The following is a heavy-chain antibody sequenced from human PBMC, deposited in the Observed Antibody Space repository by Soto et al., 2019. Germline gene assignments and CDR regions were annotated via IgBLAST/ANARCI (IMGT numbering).Heavy chain of an antibody. D-gene: IGHD5-18*01. J-gene: IGHJ4*02. Sequence: GASVKVSCKASGYIFSGYGIHWLRQAPGQGLEWMGWINPKTGGTKYTQNFQGRVTMTRDTSSSTAYMELSSLTSDDTAVYYCASDEIQLWVEGPPFDYWGQGTLVTVSS. CDR3: ASDEIQLWVEGPPFDY. V-gene: IGHV1-2*02. CDR2: INPKTGGT. CDR1: GYIFSGYG.